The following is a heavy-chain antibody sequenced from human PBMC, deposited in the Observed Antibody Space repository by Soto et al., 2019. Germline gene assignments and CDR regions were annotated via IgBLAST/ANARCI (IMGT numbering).Heavy chain of an antibody. D-gene: IGHD1-26*01. Sequence: QVQLVESGGGVVQPGRSLRLSCVASGFTFSNYGMHWVRQAPGKGLEWVAVISYDGSSQHYADSVKGRFTISRDNSKNTLYVQMKSLRAEDTAVYYCAKDGGWELPRGRGSDYWGQGTLATVSS. V-gene: IGHV3-30*18. J-gene: IGHJ4*02. CDR1: GFTFSNYG. CDR2: ISYDGSSQ. CDR3: AKDGGWELPRGRGSDY.